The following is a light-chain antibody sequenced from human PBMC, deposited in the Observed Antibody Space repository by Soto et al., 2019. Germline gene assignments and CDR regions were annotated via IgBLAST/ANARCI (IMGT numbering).Light chain of an antibody. J-gene: IGLJ1*01. CDR1: SSDVGGSKY. CDR3: SSYTSSTTYV. CDR2: DVS. V-gene: IGLV2-14*01. Sequence: QSALTQPASVSGSPGQSITISCTGTSSDVGGSKYVSWYQHHPGKGPKLMLYDVSNRPSGVSNRFSGSKSGNTASLTISGLQAEDEADYYCSSYTSSTTYVFGTGTKLTVL.